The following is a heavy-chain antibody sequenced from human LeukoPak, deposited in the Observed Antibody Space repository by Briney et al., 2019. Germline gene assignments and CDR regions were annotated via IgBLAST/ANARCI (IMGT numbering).Heavy chain of an antibody. CDR2: IYYSGST. D-gene: IGHD4-17*01. J-gene: IGHJ5*02. V-gene: IGHV4-59*01. CDR1: GGSISSYY. Sequence: PSETLSLTCTVSGGSISSYYWSWIRQPPGKGLEWIGYIYYSGSTNYNPSLKSRVTISVDTSKNQSSLKLSSVTAADTAVYYCARGLYGDYVLMFDPWGQGTLVTVSS. CDR3: ARGLYGDYVLMFDP.